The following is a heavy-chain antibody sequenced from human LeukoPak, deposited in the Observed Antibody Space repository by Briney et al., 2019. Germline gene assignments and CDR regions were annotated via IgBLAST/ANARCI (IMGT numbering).Heavy chain of an antibody. CDR3: ARVASAVYSDY. J-gene: IGHJ4*02. V-gene: IGHV1-2*02. Sequence: ASVKVSCKASGYTFTGYYIHWVRQAPGQGLERMGWINPDSGGTNYAQNFQGRVTMTRDTSISTAYMELNRLRSDDTAVYYCARVASAVYSDYWGQGTLVTVSS. CDR1: GYTFTGYY. CDR2: INPDSGGT.